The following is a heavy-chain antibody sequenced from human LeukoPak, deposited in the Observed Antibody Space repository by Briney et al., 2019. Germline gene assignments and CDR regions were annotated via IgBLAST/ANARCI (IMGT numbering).Heavy chain of an antibody. CDR1: GFTFSSYW. V-gene: IGHV3-74*01. J-gene: IGHJ4*02. CDR3: ARDHSSGWYGFYYFDY. Sequence: GGSLRLSCAASGFTFSSYWMHWVRHAPGKGLVWVSRINSDGSSTSYADSVKGRFTISRDNAKNTLYLQMNSLRAEDTAVYYCARDHSSGWYGFYYFDYWGQGTLVTVSS. D-gene: IGHD6-19*01. CDR2: INSDGSST.